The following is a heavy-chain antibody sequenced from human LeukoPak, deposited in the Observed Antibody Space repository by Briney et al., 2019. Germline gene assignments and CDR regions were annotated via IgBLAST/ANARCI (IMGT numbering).Heavy chain of an antibody. J-gene: IGHJ4*02. CDR3: ARQDGGSPPGDY. Sequence: ESLKISCKGSGYRFTSYWIAWVRQMPGKGLEWMGIIYPGDSDTRYSPSFRGQVTFSADKSINTAYLQWGSLTASDTAMYYCARQDGGSPPGDYWGKGTLVTVSS. CDR1: GYRFTSYW. CDR2: IYPGDSDT. D-gene: IGHD4-23*01. V-gene: IGHV5-51*01.